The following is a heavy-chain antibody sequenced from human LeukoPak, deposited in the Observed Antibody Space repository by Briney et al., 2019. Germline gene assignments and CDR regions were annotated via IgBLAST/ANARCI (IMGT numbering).Heavy chain of an antibody. J-gene: IGHJ3*02. CDR3: AKDLLQTFFFDSSGYYSDAFGM. CDR1: EFTFSNFA. V-gene: IGHV3-23*01. CDR2: ISGSGDNT. Sequence: AGGSLRLSCAASEFTFSNFAMSWVRPAPGKGLEWVSTISGSGDNTYYADSVKGRFTISRDNSKNTLSLHMNTLRAEDTAVYYCAKDLLQTFFFDSSGYYSDAFGMWGQGTMVTVSP. D-gene: IGHD3-22*01.